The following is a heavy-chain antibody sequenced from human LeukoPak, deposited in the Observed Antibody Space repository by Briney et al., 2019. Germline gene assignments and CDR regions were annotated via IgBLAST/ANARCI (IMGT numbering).Heavy chain of an antibody. CDR2: IIPIFGTA. J-gene: IGHJ3*02. CDR3: AREGHDSSGWAFDI. V-gene: IGHV1-69*01. Sequence: SVKVSCKASGGTFRSYAISWVRQAPGQGLEWMGGIIPIFGTANYAQKFQGRVTITADESTSTAYMELSSLRSEDTAVYYCAREGHDSSGWAFDIWGQGTMVTVSS. CDR1: GGTFRSYA. D-gene: IGHD3-22*01.